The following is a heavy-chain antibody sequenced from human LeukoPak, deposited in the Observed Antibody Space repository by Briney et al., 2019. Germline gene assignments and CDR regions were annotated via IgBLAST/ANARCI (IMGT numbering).Heavy chain of an antibody. Sequence: SETLSLTCTVSGGSISSGDYYWSWIRQPPGKCLEWIGYIYYSGSTYYNPSLKSRVTISVDTSKNQFSLKLSSVTAADTAVYYCARIGLSDYYDSSGGSIGYWGQGTLVTVSS. V-gene: IGHV4-30-4*01. J-gene: IGHJ4*02. CDR1: GGSISSGDYY. CDR3: ARIGLSDYYDSSGGSIGY. CDR2: IYYSGST. D-gene: IGHD3-22*01.